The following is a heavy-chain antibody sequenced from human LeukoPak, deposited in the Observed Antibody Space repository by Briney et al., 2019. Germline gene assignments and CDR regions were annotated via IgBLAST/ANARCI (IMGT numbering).Heavy chain of an antibody. CDR2: IYHDRTT. CDR3: VGRGLYGGTWLFEY. J-gene: IGHJ4*02. Sequence: SGTLSLTCTVSGDSITAPKWWSWVRQAPGEGLEWLGEIYHDRTTSFDPSLKSRLTISVDKSANQFFLNLNSVSATDTAVYYCVGRGLYGGTWLFEYWGQGALVTVSS. V-gene: IGHV4-4*02. CDR1: GDSITAPKW. D-gene: IGHD2-8*01.